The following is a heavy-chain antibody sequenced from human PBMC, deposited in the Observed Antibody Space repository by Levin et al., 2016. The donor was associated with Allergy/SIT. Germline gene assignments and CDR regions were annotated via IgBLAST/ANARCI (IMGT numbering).Heavy chain of an antibody. Sequence: SVKVSCKASGGTFSSYTISWVRQAPGQGLEWMGRIIPILGIANYAQKFQGRVTITADKSTSTAYMELSSLRSEDTAVYYCARDLVVVADNWFDPWGQGTLVTVSS. J-gene: IGHJ5*02. CDR2: IIPILGIA. CDR1: GGTFSSYT. CDR3: ARDLVVVADNWFDP. V-gene: IGHV1-69*04. D-gene: IGHD2-15*01.